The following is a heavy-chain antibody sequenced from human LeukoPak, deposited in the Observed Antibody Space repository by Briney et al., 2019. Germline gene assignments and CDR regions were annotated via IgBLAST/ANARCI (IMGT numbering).Heavy chain of an antibody. CDR3: ARYYGSYNLFDP. Sequence: SETLSLTCTVSGGSISSSSYYWGWIRQPPGKGLEWIGSIYYSGSTYYNPSLKSRVTISVDTSKNQFSLKLSSVTAADTAVYYCARYYGSYNLFDPWGQGTLVTVSS. J-gene: IGHJ5*02. CDR1: GGSISSSSYY. V-gene: IGHV4-39*07. CDR2: IYYSGST. D-gene: IGHD3-10*01.